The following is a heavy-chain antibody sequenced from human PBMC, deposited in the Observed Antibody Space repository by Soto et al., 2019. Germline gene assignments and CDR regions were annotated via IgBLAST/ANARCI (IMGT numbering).Heavy chain of an antibody. CDR3: AKGDSSWVSWFDP. Sequence: QVQLVQSGAEVKKPGASVKVSCQASGYTFTAQYLHWVRKAPGEGLEWMGWINPTTGATTYAQKFQGRVTMTRDTSMSTAYLEVRRLRPDAAAVYYCAKGDSSWVSWFDPWGQGTLVTVSS. CDR2: INPTTGAT. CDR1: GYTFTAQY. D-gene: IGHD6-19*01. V-gene: IGHV1-2*02. J-gene: IGHJ5*02.